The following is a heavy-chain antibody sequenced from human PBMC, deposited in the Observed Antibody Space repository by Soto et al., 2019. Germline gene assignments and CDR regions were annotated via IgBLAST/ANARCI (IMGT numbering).Heavy chain of an antibody. D-gene: IGHD6-6*01. J-gene: IGHJ6*02. CDR1: GGTFSSYA. CDR2: IIPIFGTA. V-gene: IGHV1-69*13. CDR3: ASSPLGIAARPEYYYYYGMDV. Sequence: SVKVSCKASGGTFSSYAVSWVRQAPGQGLEWMGGIIPIFGTANYAQKFQGRVTITADESTSTAYMELSSLRSEDTAVYYCASSPLGIAARPEYYYYYGMDVWGQGTTVTVSS.